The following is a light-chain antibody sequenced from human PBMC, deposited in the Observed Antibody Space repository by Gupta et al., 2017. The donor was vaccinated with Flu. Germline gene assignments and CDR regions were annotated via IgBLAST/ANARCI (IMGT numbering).Light chain of an antibody. CDR2: STS. CDR1: HSISIY. V-gene: IGKV1-39*01. Sequence: SPSSLSAAVGDRVTSTCRSSHSISIYLNWYQHRPGKAPKVLIYSTSTLQSGVPSRFSGTGSGTDFTLTSMRRQPEDFATYYCQHSSGTHTFGQGTKMDIK. J-gene: IGKJ2*01. CDR3: QHSSGTHT.